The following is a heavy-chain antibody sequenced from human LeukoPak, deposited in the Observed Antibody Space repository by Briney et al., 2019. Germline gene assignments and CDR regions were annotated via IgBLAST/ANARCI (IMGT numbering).Heavy chain of an antibody. CDR1: GFTLSTYG. Sequence: GGSLRLSCAPSGFTLSTYGMHWVRQAPGRGLEWVAFIRFDGNSKFYGDSVKGRFSVSRDTSKNTLYLQMNSLRTEDTAVYYCAKDLSRGNYPIAFDIWGQGTMVTVSS. CDR2: IRFDGNSK. D-gene: IGHD3-22*01. CDR3: AKDLSRGNYPIAFDI. V-gene: IGHV3-30*02. J-gene: IGHJ3*02.